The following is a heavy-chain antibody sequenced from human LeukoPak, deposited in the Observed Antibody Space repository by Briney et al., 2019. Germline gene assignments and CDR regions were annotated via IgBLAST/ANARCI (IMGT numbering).Heavy chain of an antibody. V-gene: IGHV4-34*01. CDR3: ARGRIGRFGCFDD. Sequence: PSETLSLTCAVYGGSFSGYYWSWIRQPPGKGLEWIGEINHSGSTTYNPSLKSRVTIAVDTSKHQFSLKLSSVTAADTAVYYCARGRIGRFGCFDDWGQGTPVTVSS. J-gene: IGHJ4*02. CDR1: GGSFSGYY. CDR2: INHSGST. D-gene: IGHD3-10*01.